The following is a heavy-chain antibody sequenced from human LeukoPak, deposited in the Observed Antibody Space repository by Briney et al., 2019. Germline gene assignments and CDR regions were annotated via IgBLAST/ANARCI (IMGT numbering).Heavy chain of an antibody. V-gene: IGHV4-30-4*07. D-gene: IGHD1-14*01. J-gene: IGHJ4*02. CDR3: ARRVRSADHRCDF. Sequence: SETLSLTCAVSGGSISSGGYSWSWIRQPPGKGLEWIGYIYYSGSTYYNPSLKSRVTISVDTSKNQFSLKLSSVTAADTAVYYCARRVRSADHRCDFWGQGTLVTVSS. CDR1: GGSISSGGYS. CDR2: IYYSGST.